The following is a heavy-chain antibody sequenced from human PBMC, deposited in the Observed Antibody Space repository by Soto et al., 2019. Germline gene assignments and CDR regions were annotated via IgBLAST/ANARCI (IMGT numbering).Heavy chain of an antibody. CDR3: ARALGYSGYAGMDV. D-gene: IGHD5-12*01. CDR2: ISPYDGNT. V-gene: IGHV1-18*01. Sequence: ASVKVSCKASGYTFSSYGINWVRQAPGQGLERLGWISPYDGNTKYAQILQGRVSMTTDTSTSTAYMELRSLRSDDTAVYYCARALGYSGYAGMDVWGQGTTVTVSS. CDR1: GYTFSSYG. J-gene: IGHJ6*02.